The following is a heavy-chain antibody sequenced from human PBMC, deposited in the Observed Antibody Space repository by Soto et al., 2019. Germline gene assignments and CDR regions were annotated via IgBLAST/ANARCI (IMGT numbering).Heavy chain of an antibody. CDR2: IIPIFGTA. D-gene: IGHD3-3*01. CDR1: GGTFSSYA. J-gene: IGHJ6*02. Sequence: VASVKVSCKASGGTFSSYAISWVRQAPGQGLEWMGGIIPIFGTANYAQKFQGRVTITADESTSTAYMELSSLRSEDTAVYYCARDLDTIFGVVRWGDYYYGMDVWGQGTTVTVSS. V-gene: IGHV1-69*13. CDR3: ARDLDTIFGVVRWGDYYYGMDV.